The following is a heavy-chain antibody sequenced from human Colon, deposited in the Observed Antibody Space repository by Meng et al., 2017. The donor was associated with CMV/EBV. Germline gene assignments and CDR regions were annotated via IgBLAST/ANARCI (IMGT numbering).Heavy chain of an antibody. Sequence: GESLKISCAASGFTFSSYAMNWVRQAPGKGLEWVAVISYDASNKYYADSVKGRFTISRDNSKNTLYLQMNSLRAEDTAVYYCARDPAGFDYWGQGTLVTVSS. CDR3: ARDPAGFDY. V-gene: IGHV3-30-3*01. J-gene: IGHJ4*02. CDR1: GFTFSSYA. CDR2: ISYDASNK.